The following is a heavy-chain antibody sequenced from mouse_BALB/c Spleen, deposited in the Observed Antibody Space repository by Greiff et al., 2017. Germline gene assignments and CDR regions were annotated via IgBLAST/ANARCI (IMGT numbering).Heavy chain of an antibody. J-gene: IGHJ4*01. V-gene: IGHV1-9*01. Sequence: GQLQQSGAELMKPGASVKISCKATGYTFSSYWIEWVKQRPGHGLEWIGEILPGSGSTNYNEKFKGKATFTADTSSNTAYMQLSSLTSEDSAVYYCARGGNYRYAMDYWGQGTSVTVSS. D-gene: IGHD2-1*01. CDR2: ILPGSGST. CDR1: GYTFSSYW. CDR3: ARGGNYRYAMDY.